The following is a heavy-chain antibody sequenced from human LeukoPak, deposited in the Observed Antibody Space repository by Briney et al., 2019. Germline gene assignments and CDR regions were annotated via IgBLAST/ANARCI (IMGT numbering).Heavy chain of an antibody. V-gene: IGHV3-48*01. CDR2: ISSSSSSI. J-gene: IGHJ3*02. D-gene: IGHD6-6*01. CDR1: GFTFSSYS. CDR3: AREDYSSSPNAFDI. Sequence: GGSLRLSCAAPGFTFSSYSMNWVRQAPGKGLEWVSYISSSSSSIYYADSVKGRFTISRDNAKNSLYLQMNSLRAEDTAVYYCAREDYSSSPNAFDIWGQGTMVTVSS.